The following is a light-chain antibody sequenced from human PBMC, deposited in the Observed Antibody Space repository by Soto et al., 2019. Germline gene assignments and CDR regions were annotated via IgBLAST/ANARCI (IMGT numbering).Light chain of an antibody. Sequence: QSVLTQPPSASGTPGQRVTISCSGSSSNIGSNAVNWYQQLPGTAPKLLIYRSDQRPSGVPERFSGSKSGTSASLTISGLRPEDEAQYYCAAYTGNWNGPVFGGGTKVTVL. V-gene: IGLV1-44*01. CDR3: AAYTGNWNGPV. CDR1: SSNIGSNA. CDR2: RSD. J-gene: IGLJ2*01.